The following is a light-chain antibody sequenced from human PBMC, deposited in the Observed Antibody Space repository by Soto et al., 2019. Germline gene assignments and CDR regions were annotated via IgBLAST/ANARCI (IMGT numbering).Light chain of an antibody. CDR2: WAS. CDR1: QSVLYSSNNKNY. Sequence: DIVMTQSPDSLAVSLGERATINCKSSQSVLYSSNNKNYLAWYQQKPGQPPKLLIYWASTRESGVPDRFSGSGSGTDFTLTISSLQAEDVAVYYFQQYFRPWTFAQGTKVEIK. V-gene: IGKV4-1*01. J-gene: IGKJ1*01. CDR3: QQYFRPWT.